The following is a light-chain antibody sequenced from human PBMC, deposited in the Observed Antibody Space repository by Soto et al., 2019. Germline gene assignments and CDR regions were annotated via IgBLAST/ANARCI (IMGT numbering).Light chain of an antibody. V-gene: IGLV1-40*01. J-gene: IGLJ1*01. Sequence: QPVLTQPPSVSGAPGRRVTISCTGSSSNIGAGYDVHWYQQLPGTAPKLLIYGNSNRPSGVPDRFSGSKSGTSASLAITGLQAEDEADYYCQSYDSSLYVFGTGTKLTVL. CDR3: QSYDSSLYV. CDR1: SSNIGAGYD. CDR2: GNS.